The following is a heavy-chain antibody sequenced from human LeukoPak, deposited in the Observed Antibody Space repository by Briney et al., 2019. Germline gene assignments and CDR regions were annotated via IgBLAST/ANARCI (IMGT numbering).Heavy chain of an antibody. CDR2: ISGNGGVI. CDR1: GFSLSSYA. CDR3: ARDPRTVRI. V-gene: IGHV3-48*03. J-gene: IGHJ4*02. D-gene: IGHD1-1*01. Sequence: PGGSLRLSRAASGFSLSSYAIHWVRQAPGKGLEWLSYISGNGGVIQYADSVKGRFTISRDSAKNLLYLQMDSLRVEDTAIYYCARDPRTVRIWGQGTLVTVSS.